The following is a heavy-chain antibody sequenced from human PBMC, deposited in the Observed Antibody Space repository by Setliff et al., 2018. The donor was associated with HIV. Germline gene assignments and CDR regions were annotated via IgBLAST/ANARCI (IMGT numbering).Heavy chain of an antibody. Sequence: PSETLSLTCSVSGGPISSSSYYWGWIRQPPGKGLEWIGNIYSSGNTYYNPSLKSRLTMSVDTSKNQLSLKLSSLTAADTAMYYCAKRTFGSGRLDPWGQGTLVTVSS. CDR3: AKRTFGSGRLDP. J-gene: IGHJ5*02. CDR1: GGPISSSSYY. D-gene: IGHD3-16*01. V-gene: IGHV4-39*01. CDR2: IYSSGNT.